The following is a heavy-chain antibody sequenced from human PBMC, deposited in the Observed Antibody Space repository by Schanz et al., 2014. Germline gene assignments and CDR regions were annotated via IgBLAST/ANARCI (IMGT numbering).Heavy chain of an antibody. CDR2: IYHTGST. Sequence: QVQLQQWGAGLLKPSETLSLTCAVYGGSFSSNYWSWIRQPPGKGLEWIGEIYHTGSTNYNPSLKSRFTISVDTSKNQFSLKLTSLTAADTAVYYCARDTTWRLDLWGRGTLVTVSS. J-gene: IGHJ2*01. CDR1: GGSFSSNY. V-gene: IGHV4-34*02. D-gene: IGHD1-1*01. CDR3: ARDTTWRLDL.